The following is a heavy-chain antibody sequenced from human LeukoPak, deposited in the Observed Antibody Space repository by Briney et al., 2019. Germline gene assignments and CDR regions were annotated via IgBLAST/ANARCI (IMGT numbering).Heavy chain of an antibody. CDR2: ISWNSGSI. CDR1: GFTFDDYA. D-gene: IGHD5-12*01. CDR3: AKDIVATITGAFDI. J-gene: IGHJ3*02. V-gene: IGHV3-9*03. Sequence: PGRSLRLSCAASGFTFDDYAMHWVRHAPGKGLEWVSGISWNSGSIGYADSVKGRFTISRDNAKNSLYLQMNSLRAEDMALYYCAKDIVATITGAFDIWGQGTMVTVSS.